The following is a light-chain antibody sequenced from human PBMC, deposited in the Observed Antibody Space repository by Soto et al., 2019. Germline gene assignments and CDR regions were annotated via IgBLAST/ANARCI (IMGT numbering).Light chain of an antibody. V-gene: IGKV4-1*01. J-gene: IGKJ3*01. CDR2: WAS. CDR1: QSVLYSSNNKDY. CDR3: QQSYSTPFT. Sequence: IVMTQSPDSLAVSLGERATINCMSSQSVLYSSNNKDYLAWYQQKPRQPPKLLIYWASTRESGVPDRFSGSESGRDFTLTISSLQAEDVAVYYCQQSYSTPFTFGPGTKVDIK.